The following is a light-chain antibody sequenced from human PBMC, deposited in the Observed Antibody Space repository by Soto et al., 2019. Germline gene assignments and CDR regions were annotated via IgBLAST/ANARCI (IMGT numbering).Light chain of an antibody. CDR2: DTS. Sequence: EIVLTQSPGTLSLSPGARAPLSCRASQSVSSHLVWYQHKPGQTPRLLIYDTSTRATGVPTRFSGSRSGAEFTLTINSLQSEDFAVYYCQPYNNWPLTFGGGTKVDIK. V-gene: IGKV3-15*01. CDR3: QPYNNWPLT. CDR1: QSVSSH. J-gene: IGKJ4*01.